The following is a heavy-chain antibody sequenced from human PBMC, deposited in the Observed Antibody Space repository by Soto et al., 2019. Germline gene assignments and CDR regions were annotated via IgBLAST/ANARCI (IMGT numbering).Heavy chain of an antibody. CDR1: GYTFSNFG. CDR3: AREPLRATAGLNYFDP. J-gene: IGHJ5*02. D-gene: IGHD6-13*01. V-gene: IGHV1-18*01. Sequence: QVQLVQSGTEGKKPGASVKVSCKTSGYTFSNFGIGWVRQAPGQGLEWMGWISPFNGHTHNAQKFQSRVSLTTDTSTSTAFLELRSLTYDDTAVYYCAREPLRATAGLNYFDPWGQGTLVTVSS. CDR2: ISPFNGHT.